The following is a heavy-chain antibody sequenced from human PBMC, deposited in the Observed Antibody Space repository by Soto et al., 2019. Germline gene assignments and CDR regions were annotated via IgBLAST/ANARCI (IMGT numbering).Heavy chain of an antibody. V-gene: IGHV6-1*01. CDR3: TRESMSGWSDF. Sequence: SQTLSLTCAISGDSVSSNSASWNWIRPSPSRGFEWLGRTYYRSKWYNDYAVSVKSRITINPDTSRNQFSLQLNSVTPDDTAVYYCTRESMSGWSDFWGQGTLVTVSS. J-gene: IGHJ4*02. CDR1: GDSVSSNSAS. CDR2: TYYRSKWYN. D-gene: IGHD6-19*01.